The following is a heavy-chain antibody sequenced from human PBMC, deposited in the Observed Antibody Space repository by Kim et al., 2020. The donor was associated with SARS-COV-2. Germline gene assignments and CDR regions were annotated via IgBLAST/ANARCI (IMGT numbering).Heavy chain of an antibody. J-gene: IGHJ5*02. CDR3: ARGILLWFGDRSARVDP. CDR2: IYYSGST. D-gene: IGHD3-10*01. Sequence: SETLSLTCTVSGGSISSGGYYWSWIRQHPGKGLEWIGYIYYSGSTYYNPSLKSRVTISVDTSKNQFSLKLSSVTAADTAVYYCARGILLWFGDRSARVDPWGQGTLVTVSS. V-gene: IGHV4-31*03. CDR1: GGSISSGGYY.